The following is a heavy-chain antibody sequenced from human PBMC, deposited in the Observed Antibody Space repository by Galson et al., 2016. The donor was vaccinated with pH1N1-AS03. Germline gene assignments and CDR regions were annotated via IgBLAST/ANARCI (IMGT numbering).Heavy chain of an antibody. J-gene: IGHJ4*02. CDR1: GGSVSSSTYY. CDR2: IYSSGST. D-gene: IGHD3-22*01. V-gene: IGHV4-39*07. Sequence: SETLSLTCTVSGGSVSSSTYYWGWIRQPPGKGLEWIGSIYSSGSTYYNPSLKSRVTTSVDTSKNQFSLKLSSVTAADTAVYYCARRHAYDSSGYYYVGYFDYWGQGTLVTVSS. CDR3: ARRHAYDSSGYYYVGYFDY.